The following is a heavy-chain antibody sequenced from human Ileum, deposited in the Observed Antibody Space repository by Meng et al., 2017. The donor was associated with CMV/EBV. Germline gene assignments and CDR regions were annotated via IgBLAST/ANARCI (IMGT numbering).Heavy chain of an antibody. CDR1: GGSFIDYF. V-gene: IGHV4-34*02. CDR2: INHKGNT. J-gene: IGHJ5*02. D-gene: IGHD1-26*01. CDR3: VRRGRGSEP. Sequence: HVQLQQWGAGLLKTSSTLCLTCPVYGGSFIDYFWTWIRQSPGKGLEWIGEINHKGNTKYNPTLNSRVTISKDTSKKQFSLRMTSVTAADTATYYCVRRGRGSEPWGQGTLVTVSS.